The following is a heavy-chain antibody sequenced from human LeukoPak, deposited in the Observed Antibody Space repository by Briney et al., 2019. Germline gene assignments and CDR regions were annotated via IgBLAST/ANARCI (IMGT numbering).Heavy chain of an antibody. Sequence: GGSLRLSCAASGFTFSSYAMSWVRQAPGKGLEWVSAISGSGGSTYYADSVKGRFTISRDNAKNTLYLQMNSLRAEDTAVYYCASLTVSSVRVPPIDYWGQGTLVTVSS. CDR3: ASLTVSSVRVPPIDY. CDR1: GFTFSSYA. V-gene: IGHV3-23*01. J-gene: IGHJ4*02. CDR2: ISGSGGST. D-gene: IGHD4-11*01.